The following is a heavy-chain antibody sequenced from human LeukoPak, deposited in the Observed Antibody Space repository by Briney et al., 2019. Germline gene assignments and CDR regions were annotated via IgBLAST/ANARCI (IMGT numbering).Heavy chain of an antibody. D-gene: IGHD6-6*01. Sequence: SETLSLTCSVSGDSISSRTYYWTWIRQHPEKGLEWIGYIWNSGSTNYNPALKSRVTISVDTSKNQFSLKLTSVTAADTAIYYSARDVSSMFPNWFDPWGQGILVIVSS. CDR3: ARDVSSMFPNWFDP. V-gene: IGHV4-31*03. CDR2: IWNSGST. J-gene: IGHJ5*02. CDR1: GDSISSRTYY.